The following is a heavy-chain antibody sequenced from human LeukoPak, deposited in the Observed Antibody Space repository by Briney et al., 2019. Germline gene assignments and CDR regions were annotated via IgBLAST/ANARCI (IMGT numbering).Heavy chain of an antibody. V-gene: IGHV1-24*01. CDR3: ATNGERSYGMDV. CDR2: FDPEDGET. Sequence: AASVKVSCKVSGYTLTELSMHWVRQAPGKGLEWMGGFDPEDGETIYAQKFQGRVTMTEDTSTDTAYMELSSLRSEDTAVYYCATNGERSYGMDVWGQGTTVTVSS. J-gene: IGHJ6*02. CDR1: GYTLTELS. D-gene: IGHD4-17*01.